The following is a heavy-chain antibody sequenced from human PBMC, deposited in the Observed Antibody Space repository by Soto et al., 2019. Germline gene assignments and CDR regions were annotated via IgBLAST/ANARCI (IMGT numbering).Heavy chain of an antibody. CDR1: GDSIGTTHSY. CDR2: IHYSGST. V-gene: IGHV4-39*01. CDR3: ARHEGNGNVWPLDY. J-gene: IGHJ4*02. Sequence: QVQLLESGPGLVKPSETLSLTCTVSGDSIGTTHSYWAWIRQSPGKGLEWIGNIHYSGSTYYMPSLRSRVTLSVDTSKNQFSLRLTSATAEDTAVYYCARHEGNGNVWPLDYWGQGILVTVSS. D-gene: IGHD2-8*01.